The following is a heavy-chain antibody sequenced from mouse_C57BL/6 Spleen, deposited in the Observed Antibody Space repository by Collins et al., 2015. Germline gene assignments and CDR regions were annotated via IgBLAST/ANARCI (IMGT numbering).Heavy chain of an antibody. J-gene: IGHJ1*01. Sequence: QVQLQQPGAELVKPGASVKLSCKASGYTFTSYWMHWVKQRPGQGLEWIGEINPSNGRTNYNEKFKSKATLTVDKSSSTAYMQLSSLTSEDSAVYYCARWGGNYEYFDVWGAGTTVTVSS. CDR3: ARWGGNYEYFDV. CDR1: GYTFTSYW. V-gene: IGHV1S81*02. CDR2: INPSNGRT. D-gene: IGHD2-1*01.